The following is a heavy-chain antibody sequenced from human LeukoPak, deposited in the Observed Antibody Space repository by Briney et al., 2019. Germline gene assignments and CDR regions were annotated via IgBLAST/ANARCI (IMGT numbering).Heavy chain of an antibody. Sequence: SETLSLTCTVSGGSISSYYWSWIRQPPGKGLEWIGYIYYSGSTNYNPSLKSRVTISVDTSKNQFSLKLSSVTAADTAVYYCARQNYGAAPLRYWGQGTLVTVSS. J-gene: IGHJ4*02. CDR3: ARQNYGAAPLRY. D-gene: IGHD4/OR15-4a*01. V-gene: IGHV4-59*08. CDR1: GGSISSYY. CDR2: IYYSGST.